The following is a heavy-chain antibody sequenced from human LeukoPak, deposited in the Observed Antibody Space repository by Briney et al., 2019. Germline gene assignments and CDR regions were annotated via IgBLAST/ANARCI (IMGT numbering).Heavy chain of an antibody. J-gene: IGHJ4*02. CDR1: GGSISSYY. CDR2: IYYSGST. CDR3: ARDFRMRGYYFDY. D-gene: IGHD2-8*01. V-gene: IGHV4-59*01. Sequence: PSETLSLTCTVSGGSISSYYWSWIRQPPGKGLEWIGYIYYSGSTNYNPSLKSRVTISVDTSKNQFSLKLSSVAAADTAVYYCARDFRMRGYYFDYWGQGTLVTVSS.